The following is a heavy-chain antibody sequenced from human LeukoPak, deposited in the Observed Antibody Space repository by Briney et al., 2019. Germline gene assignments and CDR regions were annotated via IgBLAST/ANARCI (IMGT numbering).Heavy chain of an antibody. D-gene: IGHD6-13*01. J-gene: IGHJ4*02. CDR1: GFTVNSNY. CDR2: LYNTGNT. V-gene: IGHV3-53*01. CDR3: ARLTPAAGRLYFVD. Sequence: GGSLRLSCAASGFTVNSNYLSWVRQAPGKRLEWVSTLYNTGNTYYADSVKGRFSISRDNSKNTLFLQMNSLRAEDTAVYYCARLTPAAGRLYFVDWGPGTLVTVSS.